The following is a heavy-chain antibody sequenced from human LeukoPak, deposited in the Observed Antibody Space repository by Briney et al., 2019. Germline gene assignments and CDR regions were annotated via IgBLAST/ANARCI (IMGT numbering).Heavy chain of an antibody. CDR3: ASSIAARPYWFDP. CDR1: GGSISSGGYY. Sequence: SETLSLTCTVSGGSISSGGYYWSWIRQHPGKGLEWIGYIYYSGSTYYNPSLKSRVTISVDTSKNQFSLKLSSVTAADTAVYYCASSIAARPYWFDPWGQGTLVTVSS. D-gene: IGHD6-6*01. J-gene: IGHJ5*02. CDR2: IYYSGST. V-gene: IGHV4-31*03.